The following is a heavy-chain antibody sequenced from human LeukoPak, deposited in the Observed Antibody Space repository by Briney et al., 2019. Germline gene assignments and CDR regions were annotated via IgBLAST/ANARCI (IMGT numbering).Heavy chain of an antibody. J-gene: IGHJ4*02. CDR3: AKTSVGEGRIIGSGYFDN. CDR1: GFTFSSYA. CDR2: ISGSGGNT. Sequence: PGGSLRLSCAASGFTFSSYAMSWVRQAPGKGLEWVSTISGSGGNTYYVDSVKGRFSISRDNSKNTLFLQMNSLRAEDTAIYYCAKTSVGEGRIIGSGYFDNWGQGTLVTVSS. D-gene: IGHD2-15*01. V-gene: IGHV3-23*01.